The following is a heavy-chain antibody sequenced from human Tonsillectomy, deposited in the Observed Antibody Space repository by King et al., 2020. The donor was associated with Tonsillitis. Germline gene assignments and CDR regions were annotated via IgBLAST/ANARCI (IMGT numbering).Heavy chain of an antibody. CDR1: GFSFTTYA. CDR2: ISYDGTNK. V-gene: IGHV3-30-3*01. Sequence: VQLVESGGGVVQPGRSLRLSCAASGFSFTTYAMHWVRQAPGKGLEWVAVISYDGTNKYYADSVKGRFTISRDNSKNTLYLQMNSLRAEDTAVYYCASDRSPYSSGPDHYYSYYGMDVWGQGTTVTVSS. D-gene: IGHD6-19*01. J-gene: IGHJ6*02. CDR3: ASDRSPYSSGPDHYYSYYGMDV.